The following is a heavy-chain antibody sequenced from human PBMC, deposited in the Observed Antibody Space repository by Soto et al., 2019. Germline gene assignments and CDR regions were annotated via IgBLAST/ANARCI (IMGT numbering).Heavy chain of an antibody. J-gene: IGHJ5*02. D-gene: IGHD2-2*01. CDR1: GDSVSSNSAA. Sequence: SQTLSLTCAISGDSVSSNSAAWNWIRQSPSRGLEWLGRTYYRSKWYNDYAVSVKSRITINPDTSKNQFSLKLSSVTAADTAVYYCARSSTSRFDPWGQGTLVTVSS. V-gene: IGHV6-1*01. CDR2: TYYRSKWYN. CDR3: ARSSTSRFDP.